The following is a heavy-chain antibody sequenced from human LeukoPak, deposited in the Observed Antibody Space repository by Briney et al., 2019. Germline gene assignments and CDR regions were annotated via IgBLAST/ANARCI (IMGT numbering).Heavy chain of an antibody. J-gene: IGHJ4*02. CDR3: ARAYCSSTRCSYYFDS. D-gene: IGHD2-2*01. Sequence: GGSLRLSCAASGFTFSSYEMNWVRQTPGKGLEWVSYISSSGSSIYYADSVKGRFTISRDNAKNSLYLQMNSLRAEDTAVYYCARAYCSSTRCSYYFDSWGQGTLVTVSS. CDR2: ISSSGSSI. V-gene: IGHV3-48*03. CDR1: GFTFSSYE.